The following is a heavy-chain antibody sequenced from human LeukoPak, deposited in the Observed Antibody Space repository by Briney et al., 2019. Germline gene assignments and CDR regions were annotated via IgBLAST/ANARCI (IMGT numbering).Heavy chain of an antibody. CDR1: GGSFSGYY. CDR2: INHSGST. D-gene: IGHD6-6*01. J-gene: IGHJ5*02. CDR3: ARASPFAARRKYNWFDP. V-gene: IGHV4-34*01. Sequence: PSETLSLTCAVYGGSFSGYYWSWIRQPPGKGLEWIGEINHSGSTNYNPSLKSRVTISVDTSKNQFSLKLSSVTAADTAVYYRARASPFAARRKYNWFDPWGQGTLVTVSS.